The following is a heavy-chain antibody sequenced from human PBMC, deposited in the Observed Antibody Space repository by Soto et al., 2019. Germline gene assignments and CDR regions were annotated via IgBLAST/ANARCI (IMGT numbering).Heavy chain of an antibody. CDR3: ARRGYSYGYDYYGMDV. D-gene: IGHD5-18*01. CDR2: IYPGDSDT. J-gene: IGHJ6*02. V-gene: IGHV5-51*01. CDR1: GYSFTSYW. Sequence: PGESLKISCKGSGYSFTSYWIGWVRQMPGKGLEWMGIIYPGDSDTRYSPSFQGQVTISADKSISTAYLQWSSLKASDTAMYYCARRGYSYGYDYYGMDVWGQGPTVTVSS.